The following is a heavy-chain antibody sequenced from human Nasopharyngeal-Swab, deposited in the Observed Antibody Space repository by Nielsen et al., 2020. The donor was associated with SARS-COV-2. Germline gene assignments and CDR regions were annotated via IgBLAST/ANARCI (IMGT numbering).Heavy chain of an antibody. CDR3: ASGGIFGVVISYYYYGMDV. V-gene: IGHV1-69*13. D-gene: IGHD3-3*01. CDR2: IIPIFGTA. Sequence: SVKVSCKASGGTFSSYAISWVRQAPVHGLEWMGGIIPIFGTANYAQKFQGRVTITADESTSTAYMELSSLRSEDTAVYYCASGGIFGVVISYYYYGMDVWGQGTTVTVSS. J-gene: IGHJ6*02. CDR1: GGTFSSYA.